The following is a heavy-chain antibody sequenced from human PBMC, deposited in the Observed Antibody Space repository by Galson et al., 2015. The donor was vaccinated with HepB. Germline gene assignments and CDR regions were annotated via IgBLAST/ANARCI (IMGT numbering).Heavy chain of an antibody. V-gene: IGHV1-46*01. CDR1: GYTLTRYY. Sequence: SVKVSCKASGYTLTRYYMHWVRQAPGQGLEWMGIINPSGGSTSYAQQFRGRVTMTRDTSTSTVYMELSSLRSDDTAVYYCARGYDSTEYYAKGGFDIWGQGTRVIVSS. D-gene: IGHD3-22*01. CDR3: ARGYDSTEYYAKGGFDI. CDR2: INPSGGST. J-gene: IGHJ3*02.